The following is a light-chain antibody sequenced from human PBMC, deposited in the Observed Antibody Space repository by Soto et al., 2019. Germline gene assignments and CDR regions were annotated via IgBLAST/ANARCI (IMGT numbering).Light chain of an antibody. V-gene: IGLV1-40*01. J-gene: IGLJ3*02. CDR2: DNS. CDR3: AAWDDSLEGVV. Sequence: QLVLTQPPSVSGAPGQTVSISCTGTTSNVHWYQQLPGTAPKLLIFDNSNRPSGVPDRFSGSKSGTSASLAIRGLQAEDEAHYYCAAWDDSLEGVVLGGGTKLTVL. CDR1: TSN.